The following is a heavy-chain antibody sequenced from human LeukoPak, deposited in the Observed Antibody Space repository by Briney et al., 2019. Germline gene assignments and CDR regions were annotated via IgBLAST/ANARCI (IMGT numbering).Heavy chain of an antibody. V-gene: IGHV3-30*18. CDR2: IDYDGSNK. CDR1: GFTFSSYG. CDR3: AKDALDY. J-gene: IGHJ4*02. Sequence: PGRSVTLSCAASGFTFSSYGIHWVRPAAAKELEGVAVIDYDGSNKHYADSVNGRFTISRGNSKSTLYMQMNILGAEDTAVYYCAKDALDYWGQGTLVTVSS.